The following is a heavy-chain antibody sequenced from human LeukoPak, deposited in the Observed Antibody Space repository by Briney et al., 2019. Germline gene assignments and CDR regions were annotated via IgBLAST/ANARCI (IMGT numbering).Heavy chain of an antibody. D-gene: IGHD3-16*01. CDR1: GVTFPNYE. Sequence: PGGSLRLSCAASGVTFPNYEMHWVRQAPGKGLEWVSYISSSGNTIYYADSVKGRFTTSRDNAKNSLYLQMNSLRAEDTAVYYCARGFGPTYWGQGTLVTVSS. CDR2: ISSSGNTI. V-gene: IGHV3-48*03. CDR3: ARGFGPTY. J-gene: IGHJ4*02.